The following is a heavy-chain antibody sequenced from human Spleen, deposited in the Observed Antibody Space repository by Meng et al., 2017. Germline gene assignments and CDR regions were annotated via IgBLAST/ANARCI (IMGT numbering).Heavy chain of an antibody. D-gene: IGHD1-26*01. V-gene: IGHV4-59*02. CDR2: SYYSVST. Sequence: LRPSCPLSGGSVTTYYCSWIRQPPGKGLEWTGYSYYSVSTDYNPSLKRRVTISVDTSKNQFSLKLSSVTAADTAVYYCASYTGSSHDHWGQGILVTVSS. J-gene: IGHJ5*02. CDR3: ASYTGSSHDH. CDR1: GGSVTTYY.